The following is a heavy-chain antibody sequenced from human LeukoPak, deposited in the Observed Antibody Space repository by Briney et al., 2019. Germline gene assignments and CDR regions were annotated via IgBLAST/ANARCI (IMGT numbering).Heavy chain of an antibody. CDR1: GFSLSNARMG. J-gene: IGHJ3*02. CDR2: IFSNDEK. V-gene: IGHV2-26*01. CDR3: ARTAMAPFDAFDI. D-gene: IGHD5-18*01. Sequence: SGPVLVKPTETLTLTRTVSGFSLSNARMGVSWIRQPPGKALEWLAHIFSNDEKSYSTSLKSRLTISKDTSKSQVVLTMTNMDPVDTATYYCARTAMAPFDAFDIWGQGTMVTVSS.